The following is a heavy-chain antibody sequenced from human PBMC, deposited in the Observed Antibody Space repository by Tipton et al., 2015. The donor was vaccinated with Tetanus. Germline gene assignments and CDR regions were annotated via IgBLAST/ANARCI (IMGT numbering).Heavy chain of an antibody. Sequence: GLVKPSETLSLTCTVSGGSISSYYWSWIRQPPGKGLEWIGYIYYSGSTNYNPSLKSRVTISVDTSKNQFSLKLSSVTAADTAVYCCATYDSSGYWFDYWGQGTLVTVSS. CDR3: ATYDSSGYWFDY. V-gene: IGHV4-59*01. CDR2: IYYSGST. D-gene: IGHD3-22*01. J-gene: IGHJ4*02. CDR1: GGSISSYY.